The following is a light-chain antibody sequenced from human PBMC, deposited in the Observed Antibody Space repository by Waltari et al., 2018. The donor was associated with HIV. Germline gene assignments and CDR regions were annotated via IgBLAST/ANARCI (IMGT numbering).Light chain of an antibody. Sequence: AIQLAQSPSSLSAYVGDRVTITCRASQGVRNALAWYQQKPGRPPKLLIYDASTLEGGVPSRFSGSLSGTDFNLTISNLQPEDSATYYCQQFRTYPRTF. J-gene: IGKJ2*01. CDR1: QGVRNA. V-gene: IGKV1-13*02. CDR3: QQFRTYPRT. CDR2: DAS.